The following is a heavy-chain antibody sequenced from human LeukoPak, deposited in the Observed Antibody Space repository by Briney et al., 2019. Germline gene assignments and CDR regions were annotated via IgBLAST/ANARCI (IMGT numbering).Heavy chain of an antibody. Sequence: PGESLKISCKGSGYSFTSYCIGWVRQMPGKGLEWMGIIYPCDSDTRYSPSFQGQVTISADKSISTAYLQWSSLKASDTAMYYCARHRGDFNYYDSSGYYYSDYWGQGTLVTVSS. V-gene: IGHV5-51*01. D-gene: IGHD3-22*01. J-gene: IGHJ4*02. CDR2: IYPCDSDT. CDR1: GYSFTSYC. CDR3: ARHRGDFNYYDSSGYYYSDY.